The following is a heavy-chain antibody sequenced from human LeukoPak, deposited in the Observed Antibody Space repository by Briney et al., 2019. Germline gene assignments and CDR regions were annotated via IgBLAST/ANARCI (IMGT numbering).Heavy chain of an antibody. CDR2: ISWNSGSI. CDR1: GFTFDDYA. V-gene: IGHV3-9*01. D-gene: IGHD5-12*01. CDR3: AKDTRGYSGYDLIG. Sequence: GGSLRLSCAASGFTFDDYAMHWARQAPGKGLEWVSGISWNSGSIGYADSVKGRFTISRDNAKNSLYLQMNSLRAEDTALYYCAKDTRGYSGYDLIGWGQGTLVTVSS. J-gene: IGHJ4*02.